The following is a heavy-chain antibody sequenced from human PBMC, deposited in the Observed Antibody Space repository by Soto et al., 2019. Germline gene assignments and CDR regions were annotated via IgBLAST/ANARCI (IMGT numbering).Heavy chain of an antibody. CDR1: GFTFDSFA. CDR2: ISASGGST. V-gene: IGHV3-23*01. Sequence: GGSLRLSCAASGFTFDSFAMTWVRQAPGKGLEWVSAISASGGSTFYADSVKGRFTISRDSSKNTLYLQMNSLRAEDTAVYYCARDQRVESGGYYYGMDVWGQGTTVTVSS. D-gene: IGHD2-2*01. CDR3: ARDQRVESGGYYYGMDV. J-gene: IGHJ6*02.